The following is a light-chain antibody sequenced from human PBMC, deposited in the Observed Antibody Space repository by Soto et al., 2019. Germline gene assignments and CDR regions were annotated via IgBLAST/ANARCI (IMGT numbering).Light chain of an antibody. J-gene: IGKJ1*01. CDR1: QSISSW. CDR2: KAS. Sequence: DIQMTQSPSTLSASVVDRVTITCRASQSISSWLAWHQQKPGKAPRLLIYKASNLESGVPSRFSGSGSGTEFTLTITSLQPDDSATYYCQQYNDNWTFGQGTKVEIK. V-gene: IGKV1-5*03. CDR3: QQYNDNWT.